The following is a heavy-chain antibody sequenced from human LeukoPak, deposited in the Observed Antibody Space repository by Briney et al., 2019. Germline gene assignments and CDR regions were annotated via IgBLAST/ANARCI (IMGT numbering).Heavy chain of an antibody. CDR1: GFTFSSYA. V-gene: IGHV3-23*01. D-gene: IGHD3-22*01. CDR3: AKGSYYYDSSGYWAYWYFDL. J-gene: IGHJ2*01. Sequence: GGSLRLSCAASGFTFSSYAMSWVRQAPGKGLEWVSAISGSGGSTYYADSVKGRFTISRDNSKNTLYLQMNSLRAGDTAVYYCAKGSYYYDSSGYWAYWYFDLWGRGTLVTVSS. CDR2: ISGSGGST.